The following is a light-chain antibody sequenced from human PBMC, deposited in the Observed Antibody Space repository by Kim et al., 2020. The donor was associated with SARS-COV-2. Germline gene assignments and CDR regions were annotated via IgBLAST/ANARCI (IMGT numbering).Light chain of an antibody. CDR1: ESISNW. V-gene: IGKV1-5*03. CDR2: EAS. CDR3: QQDNGH. Sequence: GDRVTMTCRASESISNWLAWYQQKPGKAPKVLIYEASTLRSGVPSRFSGSGSGTEFTLTISSLQPDDSASYYCQQDNGHFGQGTKLEI. J-gene: IGKJ2*01.